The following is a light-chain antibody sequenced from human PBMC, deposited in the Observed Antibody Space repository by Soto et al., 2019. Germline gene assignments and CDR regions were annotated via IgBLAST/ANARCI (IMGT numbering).Light chain of an antibody. J-gene: IGLJ3*02. CDR3: SSYTISSTWV. Sequence: QSALTQPPSASGSPGQSVTISCTGTSGDIGGYDYVSWYQQHPGKAPKLMIYEVTKRPSGVSDRFSGSKSDNTASLTISGLQAEDEADYYCSSYTISSTWVFGGGTKLTVL. CDR1: SGDIGGYDY. V-gene: IGLV2-14*01. CDR2: EVT.